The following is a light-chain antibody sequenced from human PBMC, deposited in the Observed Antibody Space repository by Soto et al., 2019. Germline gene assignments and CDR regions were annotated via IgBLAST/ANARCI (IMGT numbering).Light chain of an antibody. CDR3: KQYGSSPPT. CDR2: GAS. CDR1: QSVYKNF. V-gene: IGKV3-20*01. Sequence: EIVLTQSPGTLSLSPGERATLSCRASQSVYKNFLAWYQQKPGQAPRLLINGASNRATGIPDRFSGSGSGTDFSLTIDRLEPEDLAVYFCKQYGSSPPTFGGGTKVAIK. J-gene: IGKJ4*01.